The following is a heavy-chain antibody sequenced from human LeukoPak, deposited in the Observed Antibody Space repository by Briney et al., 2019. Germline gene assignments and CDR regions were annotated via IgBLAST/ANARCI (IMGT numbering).Heavy chain of an antibody. J-gene: IGHJ6*04. CDR1: GFTFSSYW. CDR2: IKQDGSEK. CDR3: ARAGIAADMDV. Sequence: GSLRLSCAASGFTFSSYWMSWVRQAPGKGLEWVVNIKQDGSEKYYVDSVKGRFTISRDNAKNSLYLQMNSLRAEDTAVYYCARAGIAADMDVWGKGTTVTVSS. V-gene: IGHV3-7*01. D-gene: IGHD6-13*01.